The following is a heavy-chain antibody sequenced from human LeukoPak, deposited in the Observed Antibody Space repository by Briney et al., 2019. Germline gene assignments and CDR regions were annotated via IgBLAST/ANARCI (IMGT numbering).Heavy chain of an antibody. CDR2: IKSKTDGGTI. D-gene: IGHD4-17*01. CDR1: GFTFTNAW. J-gene: IGHJ2*01. CDR3: AKDLSATGYWYFDL. Sequence: GGSLRLSCAASGFTFTNAWMTWVRQTPGKGLQWVGRIKSKTDGGTIDYAAPVKGRFTISRDNSNNTLYLQMNSLRTEDTAVYYCAKDLSATGYWYFDLWGRGTLVIVSS. V-gene: IGHV3-15*01.